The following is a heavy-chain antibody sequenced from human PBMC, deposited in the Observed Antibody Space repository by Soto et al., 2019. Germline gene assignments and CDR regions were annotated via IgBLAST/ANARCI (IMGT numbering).Heavy chain of an antibody. V-gene: IGHV1-18*01. CDR1: GYTFTRYG. CDR3: ALEGYSSGWYYFDY. CDR2: ISAYNGNT. D-gene: IGHD6-19*01. J-gene: IGHJ4*02. Sequence: GASVKVSSKASGYTFTRYGISWVRQAPGQGLEWVGWISAYNGNTNYAQKLQGRVTMTTDTSTSTAYMELRSLRSDDTAVYYCALEGYSSGWYYFDYRGQGTLVTVSS.